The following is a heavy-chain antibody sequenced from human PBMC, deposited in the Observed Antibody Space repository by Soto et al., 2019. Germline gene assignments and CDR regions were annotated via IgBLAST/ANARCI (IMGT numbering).Heavy chain of an antibody. Sequence: GGSLRLSCAASGFTLSRYTMHWVRQAPGKGLEWVALNSWDGGTSAYADSVKGRFTVSRDNKKSFLYLQMDSLGPDDTAVYYCAKDVRPDGYWDIDYWGQGTLVNVS. CDR3: AKDVRPDGYWDIDY. J-gene: IGHJ4*02. D-gene: IGHD5-12*01. V-gene: IGHV3-43*01. CDR2: NSWDGGTS. CDR1: GFTLSRYT.